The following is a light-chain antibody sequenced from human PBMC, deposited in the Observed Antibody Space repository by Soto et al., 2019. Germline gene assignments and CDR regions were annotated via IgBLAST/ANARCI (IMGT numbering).Light chain of an antibody. J-gene: IGKJ2*01. CDR1: QGISHY. V-gene: IGKV1-17*03. CDR3: QQYGPSPIYT. Sequence: DIQMTQSPSAMSASLGDRVTFTCRASQGISHYLAWFQQKPGEAPKRLIYDASTLQSGVPSRFSGSGSGTEFTLTISNLQPEDFAVYYCQQYGPSPIYTFGQGTNLEIK. CDR2: DAS.